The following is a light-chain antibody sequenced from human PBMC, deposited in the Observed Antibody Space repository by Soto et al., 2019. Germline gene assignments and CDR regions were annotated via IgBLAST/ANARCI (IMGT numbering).Light chain of an antibody. CDR2: GAS. Sequence: EIVLTQSPGTLALSPGERATLSCRTSWRVNGNFFAWYQQKPGQAPRLLIHGASSRATDIPERFSGSGSGTDFTLTITRVDPEDSAVYYCQQYGASPETFGQGTKVQIK. CDR3: QQYGASPET. CDR1: WRVNGNF. J-gene: IGKJ1*01. V-gene: IGKV3-20*01.